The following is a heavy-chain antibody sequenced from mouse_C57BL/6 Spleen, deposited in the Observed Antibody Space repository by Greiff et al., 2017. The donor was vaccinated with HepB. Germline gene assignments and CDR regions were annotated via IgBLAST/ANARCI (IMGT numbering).Heavy chain of an antibody. Sequence: DVQLQESGPGMVKPSQSLSLTCTVTGYSITSGYDWHWIRHFPGNKLEWMGYISYSGSTNYNPSLKSRITITQDKPKNHFSLKLKYVTTEDTATSYCASAALLRRVSGDFDVWGTGTTVTVSS. D-gene: IGHD1-2*01. CDR2: ISYSGST. J-gene: IGHJ1*03. CDR1: GYSITSGYD. V-gene: IGHV3-1*01. CDR3: ASAALLRRVSGDFDV.